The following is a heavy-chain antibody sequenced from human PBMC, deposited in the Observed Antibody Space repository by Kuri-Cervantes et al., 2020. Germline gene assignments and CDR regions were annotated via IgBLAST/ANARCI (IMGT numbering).Heavy chain of an antibody. J-gene: IGHJ3*01. CDR2: IKQDGSEK. CDR3: AKARGYYYDSSGD. CDR1: GFTFSSYW. D-gene: IGHD3-22*01. V-gene: IGHV3-7*01. Sequence: GGSLRLSCAASGFTFSSYWMSWARQAPGKGLEWVANIKQDGSEKYYVDSVKGRFTISRDNAKNSLYLQMNSLRAEDTAVYYCAKARGYYYDSSGDWGQGTMVTVSS.